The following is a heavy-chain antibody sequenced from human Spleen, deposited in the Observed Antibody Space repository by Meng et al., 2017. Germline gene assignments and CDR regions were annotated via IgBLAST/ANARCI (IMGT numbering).Heavy chain of an antibody. J-gene: IGHJ4*02. CDR1: GGSISSSSYY. CDR2: VYYRGST. Sequence: QLQLQESGPGLVKPSEPLSLPCTVSGGSISSSSYYWGWIRQPPGKGLEWIASVYYRGSTYYNPSLKSRVTISVDTSKNQFSLKLSSVTAADTAVYYCATSTVTTFFDYWGQGTLVTVSS. CDR3: ATSTVTTFFDY. V-gene: IGHV4-39*01. D-gene: IGHD4-17*01.